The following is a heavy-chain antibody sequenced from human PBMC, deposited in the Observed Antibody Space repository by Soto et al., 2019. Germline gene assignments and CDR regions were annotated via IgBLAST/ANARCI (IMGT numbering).Heavy chain of an antibody. J-gene: IGHJ3*02. CDR3: ARDLYCTSWYVRAFDM. D-gene: IGHD6-13*01. Sequence: QVQLVQSGAEVKKPGTSVKVSCKASENTFSTYSLHWVRQAPGQGLEWMGVFNPTTTTTTDAQKFQGRVTMTRDTSTSTVFLELSSLRSGDTAVYFCARDLYCTSWYVRAFDMWGQGTIVTVSS. CDR2: FNPTTTTT. V-gene: IGHV1-46*03. CDR1: ENTFSTYS.